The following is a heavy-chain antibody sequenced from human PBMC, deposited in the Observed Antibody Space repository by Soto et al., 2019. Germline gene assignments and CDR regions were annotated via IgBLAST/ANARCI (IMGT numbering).Heavy chain of an antibody. D-gene: IGHD2-2*01. CDR1: GASISSYF. V-gene: IGHV4-4*07. Sequence: PSETLSLTCTVSGASISSYFWSWIRQPAGKGLEWIGRIYTSGSTDYNPSLESRVTISVDTSKKQVSLKLTSVTSADTAVYYCAAICSSPSSYGTDVWGQGTSVTVSS. CDR3: AAICSSPSSYGTDV. J-gene: IGHJ6*02. CDR2: IYTSGST.